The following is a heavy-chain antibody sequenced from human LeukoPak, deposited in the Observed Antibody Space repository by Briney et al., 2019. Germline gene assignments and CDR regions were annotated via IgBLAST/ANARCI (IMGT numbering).Heavy chain of an antibody. V-gene: IGHV4-39*07. CDR2: ISYSGST. Sequence: SETLSLTCTVSGGSISTITDHWGWIRQPPGKGLEWIGGISYSGSTFYNPSLKSRVTVSVDTSKNQFSLKLSSVTAADTAVYYCARWYYDSSGSNWFDPWGQGTLVTVSS. J-gene: IGHJ5*02. CDR3: ARWYYDSSGSNWFDP. CDR1: GGSISTITDH. D-gene: IGHD3-22*01.